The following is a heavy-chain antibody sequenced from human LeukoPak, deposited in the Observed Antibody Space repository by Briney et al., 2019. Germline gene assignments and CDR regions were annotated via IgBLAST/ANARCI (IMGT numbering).Heavy chain of an antibody. CDR2: HSSGGGSP. CDR3: TKVTSTGSCYQSDY. Sequence: GGSLRLSCVASGFTFNNYAMTWVRQAPGKGLEWIPGHSSGGGSPYYADSVKGRFTISRDNSKNTLFLQMNSLRAEDTAIYYCTKVTSTGSCYQSDYWGQGTLVTVSS. CDR1: GFTFNNYA. D-gene: IGHD2-15*01. V-gene: IGHV3-23*01. J-gene: IGHJ4*02.